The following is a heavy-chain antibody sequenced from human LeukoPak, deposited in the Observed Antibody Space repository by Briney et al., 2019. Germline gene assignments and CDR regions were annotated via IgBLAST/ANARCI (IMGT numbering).Heavy chain of an antibody. V-gene: IGHV1-2*02. CDR2: INPNSGGT. CDR1: GYPFTDYY. Sequence: ASVKVSCKASGYPFTDYYMHWVRQAPGQGLEWMGWINPNSGGTNYAQKFQGRVTMTRDTSISTAYMELSRLRSDDTAVFYCAREEVIAAAGPTLDYWGQGALVTVSS. D-gene: IGHD6-13*01. CDR3: AREEVIAAAGPTLDY. J-gene: IGHJ4*02.